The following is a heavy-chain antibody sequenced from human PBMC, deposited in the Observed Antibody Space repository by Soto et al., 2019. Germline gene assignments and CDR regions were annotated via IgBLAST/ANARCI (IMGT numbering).Heavy chain of an antibody. J-gene: IGHJ6*03. Sequence: QVQLQQWGAGLLKPSETLSLTCAVYGGSFSGYYWSWIRQPPGKGLEWIGEINHSGSTNYNPSLKSRVSISVDTPKNHVSLKLSSVTAADTAVYYCARRLREPLNWNYAHYYYMDVWGKGTTVTVSS. V-gene: IGHV4-34*01. CDR1: GGSFSGYY. D-gene: IGHD1-7*01. CDR3: ARRLREPLNWNYAHYYYMDV. CDR2: INHSGST.